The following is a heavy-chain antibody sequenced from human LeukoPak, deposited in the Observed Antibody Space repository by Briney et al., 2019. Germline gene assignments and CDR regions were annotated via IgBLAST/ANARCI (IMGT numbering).Heavy chain of an antibody. V-gene: IGHV3-30*19. D-gene: IGHD3-16*02. Sequence: GRSLRLSCAASGFTFSSYGMHWVRQAPGKGLEWVAVISYDGSNKYYADSVKGRFTISRDNSKNTLYLQMNSLRAEDTAVYYCARERRLSTNWFDPWGQGTLVTVSS. CDR3: ARERRLSTNWFDP. J-gene: IGHJ5*02. CDR2: ISYDGSNK. CDR1: GFTFSSYG.